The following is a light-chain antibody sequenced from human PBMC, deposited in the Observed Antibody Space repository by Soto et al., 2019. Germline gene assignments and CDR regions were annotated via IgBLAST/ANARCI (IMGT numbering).Light chain of an antibody. Sequence: IVMTQSPATLSVSPGERATFSCRASQNIYSNIAWYQQRPGQAPRLLIYRASTRATGVPARFSGSGSGTEFTLTISSLQSEDFAVYYCQQYNNWPPWTFGQGTKVDIK. CDR3: QQYNNWPPWT. CDR2: RAS. V-gene: IGKV3-15*01. J-gene: IGKJ1*01. CDR1: QNIYSN.